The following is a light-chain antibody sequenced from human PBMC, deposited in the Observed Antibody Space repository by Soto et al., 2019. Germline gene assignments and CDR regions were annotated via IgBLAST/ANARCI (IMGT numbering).Light chain of an antibody. CDR2: LNSDGSH. CDR3: QTWGTGIWV. Sequence: QPVLTQSPSASASLGASVKINCTLSSGHNNYAIAWHQQQPEKGPRYLMKLNSDGSHNKGDGIPDRFSGSSSVAERYLTISSLQSEDEADYYCQTWGTGIWVFGGGTKLTVL. J-gene: IGLJ3*02. V-gene: IGLV4-69*01. CDR1: SGHNNYA.